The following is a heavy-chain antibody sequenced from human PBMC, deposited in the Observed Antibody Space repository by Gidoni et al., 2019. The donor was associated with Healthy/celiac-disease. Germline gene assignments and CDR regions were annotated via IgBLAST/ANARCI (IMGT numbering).Heavy chain of an antibody. D-gene: IGHD6-25*01. CDR2: IYYSGST. V-gene: IGHV4-28*01. J-gene: IGHJ6*04. Sequence: HVQLQESGPGLVQPSDTLSLTRPVSGSSISSSNWWGWIRPPPGKGLVWIGYIYYSGSTYYNPSLKSRVTMSVDTSKNQFSLKLSSVTAVDTAVYYCARRGPERSMDVWGKGTTVTVSS. CDR3: ARRGPERSMDV. CDR1: GSSISSSNW.